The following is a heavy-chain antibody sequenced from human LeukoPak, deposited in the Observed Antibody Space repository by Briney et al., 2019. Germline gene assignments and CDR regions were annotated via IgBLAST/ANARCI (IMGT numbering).Heavy chain of an antibody. CDR3: ARQDGGAQFYFDY. Sequence: RGESLKISCKGSGYSFPSYWIAWVRQMPGEGLEWMGIIHPGDSDIRYSPSFQGQVAISADKSINTAYLQWSSLKASDTAVYYCARQDGGAQFYFDYWGQGNLVTVSS. CDR1: GYSFPSYW. CDR2: IHPGDSDI. D-gene: IGHD3-10*01. V-gene: IGHV5-51*01. J-gene: IGHJ4*02.